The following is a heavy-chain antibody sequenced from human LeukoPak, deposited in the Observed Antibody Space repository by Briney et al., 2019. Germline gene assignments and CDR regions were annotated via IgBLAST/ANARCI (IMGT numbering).Heavy chain of an antibody. V-gene: IGHV3-11*01. J-gene: IGHJ4*02. Sequence: GGSLRLSCATSGFTFSDYYMSWIRRAPGKGLEWVSYMSSSDSTIYYADSVKGRFTISWDNAKNSLHLQMNSLRAEDTAVYYCARDTGLAGPCDYWGQGTLVTVSS. CDR3: ARDTGLAGPCDY. CDR2: MSSSDSTI. CDR1: GFTFSDYY.